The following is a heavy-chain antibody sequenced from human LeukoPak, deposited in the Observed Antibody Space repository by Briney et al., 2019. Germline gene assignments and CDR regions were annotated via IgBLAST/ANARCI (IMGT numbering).Heavy chain of an antibody. J-gene: IGHJ4*02. CDR1: GYTFTGYY. V-gene: IGHV1-2*02. D-gene: IGHD5-18*01. CDR3: ARALNAGYSPYYFDY. Sequence: ASVKVSCKASGYTFTGYYMHWVRQAPGQGLEWMGWINPNSGGTNYAQKLQGRVTMTRDTSISTAYMELSRLRSGDTAVYYCARALNAGYSPYYFDYWGQGTLVTVPS. CDR2: INPNSGGT.